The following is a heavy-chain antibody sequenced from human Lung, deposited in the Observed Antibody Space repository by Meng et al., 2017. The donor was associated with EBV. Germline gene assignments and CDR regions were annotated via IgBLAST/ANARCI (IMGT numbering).Heavy chain of an antibody. CDR1: GGSIIIGNW. V-gene: IGHV4-4*03. D-gene: IGHD2-21*01. Sequence: QGQLQQSGPGPVTPPGTLSFTSSVSGGSIIIGNWWSWVRQSPGKGLEWIGEIHHSGRTNYNPSLKSRITMSLDKPKNQFSLKLSSVTAADTAVYYCARDSDSAYSLGYWGQGTLVTVSS. CDR3: ARDSDSAYSLGY. CDR2: IHHSGRT. J-gene: IGHJ4*02.